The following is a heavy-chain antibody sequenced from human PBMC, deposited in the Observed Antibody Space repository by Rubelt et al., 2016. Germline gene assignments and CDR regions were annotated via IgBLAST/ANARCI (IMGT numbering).Heavy chain of an antibody. V-gene: IGHV4-34*01. J-gene: IGHJ4*02. Sequence: QVQLQQWGAGLLKPSETLSLTCAVYGGSFSGYYWSWIRQPPGKGLEWIGEINHSGSINYNPSLKSRVTISVDTSKNQFSLKLSSVTAADTAVYYCARAGRLYSSGWYNYWGQGTLVTVSS. CDR1: GGSFSGYY. CDR3: ARAGRLYSSGWYNY. D-gene: IGHD6-19*01. CDR2: INHSGSI.